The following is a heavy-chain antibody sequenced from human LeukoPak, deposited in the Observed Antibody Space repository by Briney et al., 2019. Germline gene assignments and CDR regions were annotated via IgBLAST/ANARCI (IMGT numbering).Heavy chain of an antibody. Sequence: SVKVSCKASGGTFSSYTISWVRQAPGQGLEWMGRIIPILGIANYAQKFQGRVTITADKSTSTAYMELSSLRSEDTAVYYCATLGLMGTAVTPRREPAFDIWGQGTMVTVSS. D-gene: IGHD4-23*01. CDR2: IIPILGIA. CDR3: ATLGLMGTAVTPRREPAFDI. V-gene: IGHV1-69*02. J-gene: IGHJ3*02. CDR1: GGTFSSYT.